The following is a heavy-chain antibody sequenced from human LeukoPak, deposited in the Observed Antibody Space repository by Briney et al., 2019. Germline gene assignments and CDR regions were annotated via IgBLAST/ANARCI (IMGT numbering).Heavy chain of an antibody. V-gene: IGHV4-59*01. D-gene: IGHD3-22*01. J-gene: IGHJ6*02. CDR1: SYSISSYY. CDR3: ARDRSPEGYYDSSHWDYYHGMDV. Sequence: SENLSLKGTGSSYSISSYYWIWIRQPPGLGLEGIRNIYYSGSTNYNPSLKSRVTISVDTSKNQFSLNVSSVTAADTAMYYCARDRSPEGYYDSSHWDYYHGMDVWGQGTTVTVSS. CDR2: IYYSGST.